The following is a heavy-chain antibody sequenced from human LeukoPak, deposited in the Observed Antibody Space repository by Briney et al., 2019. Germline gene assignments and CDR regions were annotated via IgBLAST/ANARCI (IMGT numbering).Heavy chain of an antibody. CDR2: FDPEDGET. D-gene: IGHD5-12*01. CDR3: ATPVARNYYFDY. Sequence: GASVKVSCKVSGYTLTELSMHWVRQAPGKGLEWMGGFDPEDGETIYAQKFQGRVTMTEDTSTDTAYMELSSLRSEDTAVYYCATPVARNYYFDYRGQGTLVTVSS. V-gene: IGHV1-24*01. J-gene: IGHJ4*02. CDR1: GYTLTELS.